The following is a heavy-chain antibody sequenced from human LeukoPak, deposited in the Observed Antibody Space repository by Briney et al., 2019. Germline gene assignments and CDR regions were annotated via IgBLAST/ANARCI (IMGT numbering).Heavy chain of an antibody. J-gene: IGHJ4*02. CDR1: GFTFSSYS. D-gene: IGHD6-19*01. CDR2: ISSSSNYI. V-gene: IGHV3-21*01. CDR3: ARGYSSGWCNY. Sequence: GPLRLSCAASGFTFSSYSMKWVRQAPGRGLEWVTSISSSSNYIYYADSVRGRLTISRDNTKNSLYLQMNRLRAEDTAVYYCARGYSSGWCNYWGQGTLVTVSS.